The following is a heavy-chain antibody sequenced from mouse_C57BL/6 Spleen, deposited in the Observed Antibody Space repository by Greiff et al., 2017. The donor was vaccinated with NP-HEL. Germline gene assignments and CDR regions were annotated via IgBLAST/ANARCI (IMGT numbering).Heavy chain of an antibody. CDR2: IDPEDGET. CDR1: GFNIKDYY. D-gene: IGHD1-1*01. CDR3: ARGGTTVVATDAMDY. V-gene: IGHV14-2*01. Sequence: EVQLQQSGAELVKPGASVKLSCTASGFNIKDYYMHWVKQRTEQGLEWIGRIDPEDGETKYAPKFQGKATITADTSSNTAYLQRSSLTAEDTAVYYCARGGTTVVATDAMDYWGQGTSVTVSS. J-gene: IGHJ4*01.